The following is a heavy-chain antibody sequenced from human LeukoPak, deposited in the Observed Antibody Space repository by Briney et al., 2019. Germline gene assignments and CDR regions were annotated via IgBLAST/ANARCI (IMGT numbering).Heavy chain of an antibody. CDR3: AKDQWELLGSADY. J-gene: IGHJ4*02. Sequence: GGSLRLSCAASGFTFSNYWMSWVRQAPGKGLEWVANIKQDGSEKYYVDSVKGRFTISRDNAKNSLYLQMNSLRAEDTAVYYCAKDQWELLGSADYWGQGTLVTVSS. CDR1: GFTFSNYW. CDR2: IKQDGSEK. D-gene: IGHD1-26*01. V-gene: IGHV3-7*03.